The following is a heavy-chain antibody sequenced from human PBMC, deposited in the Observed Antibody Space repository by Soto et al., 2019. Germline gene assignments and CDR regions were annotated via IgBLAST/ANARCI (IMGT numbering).Heavy chain of an antibody. CDR1: GGSISSYY. Sequence: PSETLSLTCTVSGGSISSYYWSWIRQPPGKGLEWIGYIYYSGSTNYNPSLKSRVTISVDTSKNQFSLKLSSVTAADTAVYYCARENSNFYYFDYWGQGTLVTVSS. CDR3: ARENSNFYYFDY. CDR2: IYYSGST. J-gene: IGHJ4*02. V-gene: IGHV4-59*01. D-gene: IGHD4-4*01.